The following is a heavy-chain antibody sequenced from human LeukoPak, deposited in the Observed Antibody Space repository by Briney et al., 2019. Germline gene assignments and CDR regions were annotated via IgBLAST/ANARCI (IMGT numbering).Heavy chain of an antibody. Sequence: GRSLRLSCAASGFTFSSHGMHWVRQAPGRGLEWVAVIWYDGGNKYYADSVKGRFTISRDNSKNTLFLQMNSLRVEDTAVYYCARMSASYLDNWGQGTLVTVSS. CDR3: ARMSASYLDN. CDR2: IWYDGGNK. D-gene: IGHD3-3*01. CDR1: GFTFSSHG. V-gene: IGHV3-33*01. J-gene: IGHJ4*02.